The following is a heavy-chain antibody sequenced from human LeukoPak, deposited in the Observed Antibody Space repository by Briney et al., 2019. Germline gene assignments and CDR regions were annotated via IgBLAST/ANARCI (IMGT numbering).Heavy chain of an antibody. CDR1: GFTFSGFA. V-gene: IGHV3-23*01. CDR3: AKSERYCSSTSCSYYFDY. D-gene: IGHD2-2*01. Sequence: GGSLRLSCAASGFTFSGFAMSWVRRTPGKGLEWVSGISGTGDNTLYADSVKGRFTISRDNSKNTLYLQMNSLRAEDTAVYYCAKSERYCSSTSCSYYFDYWGQGTLVTVSS. CDR2: ISGTGDNT. J-gene: IGHJ4*02.